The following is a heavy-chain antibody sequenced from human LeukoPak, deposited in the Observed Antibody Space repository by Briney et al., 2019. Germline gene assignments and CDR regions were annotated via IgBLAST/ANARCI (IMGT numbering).Heavy chain of an antibody. CDR3: AGDYYGSGSHFDY. J-gene: IGHJ4*02. CDR2: IYYSGST. CDR1: GGSISSYY. D-gene: IGHD3-10*01. V-gene: IGHV4-59*12. Sequence: SETLSLTCTVSGGSISSYYWSWIRQPPGKGLEWIGYIYYSGSTNYNPSLKSRVTMPVDTSKNQFSLKLSSVTAADTAVYYCAGDYYGSGSHFDYWGQGTLVTVSP.